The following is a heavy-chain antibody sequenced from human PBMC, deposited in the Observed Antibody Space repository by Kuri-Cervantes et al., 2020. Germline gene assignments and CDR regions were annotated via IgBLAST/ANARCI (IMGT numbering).Heavy chain of an antibody. CDR1: GFTVSSNY. J-gene: IGHJ4*02. CDR2: IYSGGST. Sequence: GGSLRLSCAASGFTVSSNYMSWVRQAPGKGLEWVSVIYSGGSTYYADSVKGRFTISRDNSKNTLYLQMNSLRAEDTAVYYCARLWWLLGYFDYWGQGTLVTVSS. V-gene: IGHV3-66*02. CDR3: ARLWWLLGYFDY. D-gene: IGHD5-12*01.